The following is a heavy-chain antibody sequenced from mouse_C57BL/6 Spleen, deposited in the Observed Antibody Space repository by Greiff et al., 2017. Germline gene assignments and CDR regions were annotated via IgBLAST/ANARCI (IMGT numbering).Heavy chain of an antibody. CDR1: GYTFTSYW. J-gene: IGHJ2*01. CDR3: ARGLGYFDY. Sequence: VQLQQPGAELVMPGASVKLSCKASGYTFTSYWMHWVKQRPGQGLEWIGEIDPSDSYTNYNQKFKGKSTLTVDKSSSIAYMQLSSLTSEDSAVYYCARGLGYFDYWGQGTTLTVSS. V-gene: IGHV1-69*01. CDR2: IDPSDSYT. D-gene: IGHD3-3*01.